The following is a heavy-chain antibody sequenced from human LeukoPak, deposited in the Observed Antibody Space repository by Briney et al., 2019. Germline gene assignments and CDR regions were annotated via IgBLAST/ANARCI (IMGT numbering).Heavy chain of an antibody. CDR1: GGSISSNNYY. J-gene: IGHJ5*02. CDR2: FYYSGSN. D-gene: IGHD3-10*01. Sequence: SETLSLTCTVSGGSISSNNYYWGWIRQPPGEGLEWIGSFYYSGSNYYNPSLKSRLTISGDTSKNQFSLRLTSVTAADTAVYYCASSRGRYGSGSYSPWGQGTLVTVSS. V-gene: IGHV4-39*01. CDR3: ASSRGRYGSGSYSP.